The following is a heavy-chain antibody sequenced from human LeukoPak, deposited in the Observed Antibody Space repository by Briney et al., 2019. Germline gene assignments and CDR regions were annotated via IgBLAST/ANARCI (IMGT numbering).Heavy chain of an antibody. Sequence: GGSLRLSCTVSGFTLSSYEMSWIRQAPGKGLEWVANIKQDGSEKYYVDSVKGRFTISRDNAKNSLYLQMNSLRAEDTAVYYCARYSGYDLDYYYYMDVWGKGTTVTVSS. CDR2: IKQDGSEK. V-gene: IGHV3-7*01. CDR1: GFTLSSYE. CDR3: ARYSGYDLDYYYYMDV. J-gene: IGHJ6*03. D-gene: IGHD5-12*01.